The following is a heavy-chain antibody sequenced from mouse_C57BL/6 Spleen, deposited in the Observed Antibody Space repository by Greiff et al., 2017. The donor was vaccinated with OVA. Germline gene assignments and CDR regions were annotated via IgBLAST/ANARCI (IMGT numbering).Heavy chain of an antibody. CDR2: ISYDGSN. J-gene: IGHJ4*01. CDR1: GYSITSGYY. V-gene: IGHV3-6*01. Sequence: EVKLLESGPGLVKPSQSLSLTCSVTGYSITSGYYWNWIRQFPGNKLEWMGYISYDGSNNYNPSLKNRISITRDTSKNQFFLKLNSVTTEDTATYYCARDDGDDYAMDYWGQGTSVTVSS. D-gene: IGHD3-3*01. CDR3: ARDDGDDYAMDY.